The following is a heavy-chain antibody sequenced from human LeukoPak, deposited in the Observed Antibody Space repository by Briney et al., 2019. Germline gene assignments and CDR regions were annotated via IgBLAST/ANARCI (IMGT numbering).Heavy chain of an antibody. D-gene: IGHD5-12*01. Sequence: SVKVSCEASGGTYSSYAISWVRQAPGQGLEWMGGIIPIFGTANYAQKFQGRVTMTEDTSTDTAYMELSSLRSEDTAVYYCATARAGYDYFDYWGQGTLVTVSS. J-gene: IGHJ4*02. CDR1: GGTYSSYA. CDR2: IIPIFGTA. CDR3: ATARAGYDYFDY. V-gene: IGHV1-69*06.